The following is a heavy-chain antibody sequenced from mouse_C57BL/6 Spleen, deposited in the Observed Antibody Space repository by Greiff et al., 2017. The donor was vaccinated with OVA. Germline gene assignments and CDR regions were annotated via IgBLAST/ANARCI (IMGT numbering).Heavy chain of an antibody. CDR2: IRLKSDNYAT. D-gene: IGHD1-1*02. J-gene: IGHJ3*01. CDR3: TIPYGAWFAY. Sequence: EVKVVESGGGLVQPGGSMKLSCVASGFTFSNYWMNWVRQSPEKGLEWVAQIRLKSDNYATHYAESVKGRFTISSDDSKSSVYLQRNNLRAEDTEIYSCTIPYGAWFAYWGQGTLVTVSA. V-gene: IGHV6-3*01. CDR1: GFTFSNYW.